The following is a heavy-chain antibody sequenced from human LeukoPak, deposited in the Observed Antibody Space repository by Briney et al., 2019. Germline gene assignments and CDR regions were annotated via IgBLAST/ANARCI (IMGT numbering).Heavy chain of an antibody. V-gene: IGHV4-30-4*01. CDR2: IYYSGST. J-gene: IGHJ4*02. CDR1: GGSISSGDYY. CDR3: ARKGLGGDLFDY. D-gene: IGHD4-17*01. Sequence: SETLSLTCTVSGGSISSGDYYWSWIRQPPGKGLEWIGYIYYSGSTYYNPSLKSRVTISVDRSKNQFSLKLSSVTAADTAVYYCARKGLGGDLFDYWGQGTLVTVSS.